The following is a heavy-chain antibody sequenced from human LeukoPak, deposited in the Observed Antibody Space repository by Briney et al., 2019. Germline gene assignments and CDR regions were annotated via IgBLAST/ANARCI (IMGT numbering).Heavy chain of an antibody. V-gene: IGHV4-59*01. CDR2: IYYSGST. Sequence: SETLSLTCAVYGGSFSGYYWSWIRQPPGKGLEWIGYIYYSGSTNYNPSLKSRVTISVDTSKNQFSLKLTSVTAADTAVYYCARETSQKGAHYMDVWGKGTTVTISS. D-gene: IGHD3-16*01. CDR3: ARETSQKGAHYMDV. J-gene: IGHJ6*03. CDR1: GGSFSGYY.